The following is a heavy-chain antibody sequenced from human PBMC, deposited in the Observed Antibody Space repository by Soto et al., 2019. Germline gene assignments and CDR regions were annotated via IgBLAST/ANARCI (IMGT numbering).Heavy chain of an antibody. J-gene: IGHJ5*02. V-gene: IGHV5-10-1*01. CDR1: GYTFTSYW. CDR3: ARGVRDVVHNWVGH. Sequence: GESLKISCKGSGYTFTSYWINWVRQMPGKGLEWMGRIDPTDSYTNYNPSFQGHVTISADKSLSTAYLQWDSLRASDTATYYCARGVRDVVHNWVGHWGQGTLVTVSS. D-gene: IGHD2-15*01. CDR2: IDPTDSYT.